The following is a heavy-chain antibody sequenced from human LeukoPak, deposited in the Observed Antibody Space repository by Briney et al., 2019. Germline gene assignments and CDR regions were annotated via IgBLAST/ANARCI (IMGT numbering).Heavy chain of an antibody. V-gene: IGHV4-59*01. CDR3: ARGRVSSSVYYSTYYYYFYMDV. Sequence: SETLSLTCTVSGDSITIYYWSWIRQPPGKGLEWIGYIDHTGSTNYNPSLNSRVTISRDTSKNDFSLKLSSVTATDTAVYFCARGRVSSSVYYSTYYYYFYMDVWGKGTTVTVSS. J-gene: IGHJ6*03. CDR2: IDHTGST. D-gene: IGHD4-11*01. CDR1: GDSITIYY.